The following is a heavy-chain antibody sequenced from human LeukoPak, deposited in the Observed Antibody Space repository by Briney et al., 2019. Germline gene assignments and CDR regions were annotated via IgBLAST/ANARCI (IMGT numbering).Heavy chain of an antibody. V-gene: IGHV4-39*01. CDR1: GGSISSSSYY. Sequence: SETLSLTCTVSGGSISSSSYYWGWIRQPPGKGLEWIGSIYYSGSTYYNPSLKSRVTISVDTSKNQFSLKLSSVTAADTAVYYCARRIFGVAQPHNWFDPWGQGTLVTVSS. J-gene: IGHJ5*02. D-gene: IGHD3-3*01. CDR3: ARRIFGVAQPHNWFDP. CDR2: IYYSGST.